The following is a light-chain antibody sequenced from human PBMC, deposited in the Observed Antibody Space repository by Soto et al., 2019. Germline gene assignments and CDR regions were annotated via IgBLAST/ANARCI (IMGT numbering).Light chain of an antibody. CDR1: QNINKY. J-gene: IGKJ5*01. CDR2: DAS. CDR3: QQRSNWPIT. V-gene: IGKV3-11*01. Sequence: EIVLTQSPGTLSLSPWERATLSCRTSQNINKYLAWYQQKPGQAPRLLIYDASNRSTGIPARFSGSGSGTDFTLTISSLEPEDFAVYYGQQRSNWPITFGPGTRLEIK.